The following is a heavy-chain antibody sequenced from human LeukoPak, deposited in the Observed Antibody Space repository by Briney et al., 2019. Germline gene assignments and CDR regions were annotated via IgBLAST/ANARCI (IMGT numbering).Heavy chain of an antibody. D-gene: IGHD2-2*01. CDR3: ATDGSSTDDYYFDY. J-gene: IGHJ4*02. CDR2: INPSGGST. V-gene: IGHV1-46*01. Sequence: ASVKVSCKASGYSFISYYIHWVRQAPGQGLEWMGIINPSGGSTSYAQKFQGRVIMTRDTSTSTVYMDLSSLRSEDTAVYYCATDGSSTDDYYFDYWGQGTLVTVSS. CDR1: GYSFISYY.